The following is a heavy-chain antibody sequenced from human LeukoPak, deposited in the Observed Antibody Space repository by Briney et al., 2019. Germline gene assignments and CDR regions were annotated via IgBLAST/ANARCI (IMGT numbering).Heavy chain of an antibody. CDR3: AKVHGVRGVDFDY. CDR2: ITGDSTYI. J-gene: IGHJ4*02. D-gene: IGHD3-10*01. V-gene: IGHV3-21*01. CDR1: GITFSAYS. Sequence: GGSLRLSCAASGITFSAYSMNWIRQAPGKGLEWVATITGDSTYISHADSVKGRFTISRDNAKNSVYLQMNSLRAEDTAVYYCAKVHGVRGVDFDYWGQGTLVTVSS.